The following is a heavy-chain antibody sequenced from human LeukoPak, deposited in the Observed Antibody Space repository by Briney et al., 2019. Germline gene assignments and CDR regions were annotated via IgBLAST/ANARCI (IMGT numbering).Heavy chain of an antibody. V-gene: IGHV1-18*01. CDR3: ARDFYSNYDYYYYGMDV. Sequence: ASVKVSCKASGYTFTSYGISWVRQAPGQGLEWMGWISAYNGNTNYAQKLQGRVTMTTDTSTSTAYMELRSLRSDDTAVYYCARDFYSNYDYYYYGMDVWGQGTTVTVSS. CDR1: GYTFTSYG. D-gene: IGHD4-11*01. CDR2: ISAYNGNT. J-gene: IGHJ6*02.